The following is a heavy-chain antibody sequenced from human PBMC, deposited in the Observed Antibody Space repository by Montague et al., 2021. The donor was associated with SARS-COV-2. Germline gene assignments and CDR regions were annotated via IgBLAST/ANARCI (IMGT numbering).Heavy chain of an antibody. CDR2: IYYSGST. V-gene: IGHV4-59*01. CDR1: GGSISSYY. J-gene: IGHJ4*02. CDR3: ARGFDY. Sequence: SETLSFTCTVSGGSISSYYWSWIRQPPGKGLEWIGYIYYSGSTNYNPSLKSRVTISVDTSKNQFSLKLSSVTAADTAVYYCARGFDYWGQGTLVTVSS.